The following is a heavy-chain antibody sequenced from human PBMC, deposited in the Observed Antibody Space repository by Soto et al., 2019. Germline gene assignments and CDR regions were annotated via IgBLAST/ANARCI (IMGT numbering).Heavy chain of an antibody. CDR1: GGSINSSSYF. J-gene: IGHJ5*02. V-gene: IGHV4-39*01. D-gene: IGHD6-19*01. Sequence: SETLSLTCIVSGGSINSSSYFWVWVRQPPGKGLEWIGSIYYSGSTYYNPSLRSRVTISVDTSKNQFSLKLSSVTAADTAVFYCARHYSSGSRNWFDPWGQGTLVTVSS. CDR2: IYYSGST. CDR3: ARHYSSGSRNWFDP.